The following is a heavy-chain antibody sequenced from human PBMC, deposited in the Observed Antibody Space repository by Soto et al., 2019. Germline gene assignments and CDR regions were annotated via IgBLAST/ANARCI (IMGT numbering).Heavy chain of an antibody. CDR3: ARHKAYDSSGYYTLSHGFDI. J-gene: IGHJ3*02. CDR1: GYGFSIHW. D-gene: IGHD3-22*01. Sequence: PGESLKISCKGSGYGFSIHWVAWLRQMPGKGLEWVGIIYPGNSNTMYSPSFQGQVTISADKSISTAYLQWSSLKASDTAMYYCARHKAYDSSGYYTLSHGFDIWGQGTMVTVSS. V-gene: IGHV5-51*01. CDR2: IYPGNSNT.